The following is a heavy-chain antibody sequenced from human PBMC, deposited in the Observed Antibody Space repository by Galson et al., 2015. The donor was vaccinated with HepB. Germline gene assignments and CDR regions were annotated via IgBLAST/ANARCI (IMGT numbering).Heavy chain of an antibody. V-gene: IGHV3-30*04. CDR1: GFTFSSYA. CDR2: ISYDGSNK. CDR3: ARAWGDSSGLGAFDI. D-gene: IGHD3-22*01. J-gene: IGHJ3*02. Sequence: SLRLSCAPSGFTFSSYAMHWVRQAPGKGLEWVAVISYDGSNKYYADSVKGRFTISRDNSKNTLYLQMNSLRAEDTAVYYCARAWGDSSGLGAFDIWGQGTMVTVSS.